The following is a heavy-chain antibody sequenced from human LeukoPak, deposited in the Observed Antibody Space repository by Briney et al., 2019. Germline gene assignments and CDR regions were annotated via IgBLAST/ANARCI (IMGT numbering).Heavy chain of an antibody. CDR2: IYHSGST. J-gene: IGHJ5*02. V-gene: IGHV4-30-2*01. CDR3: ARTVGWFDP. D-gene: IGHD2-21*02. CDR1: GGSISSGGYS. Sequence: SQTLSLTCAVSGGSISSGGYSWSWIRQPPGKGLEWIGYIYHSGSTYYNLSLKSRVTISVDRSKNQFSLKLSSVTAADTAVYYCARTVGWFDPWGQGTLVTVSS.